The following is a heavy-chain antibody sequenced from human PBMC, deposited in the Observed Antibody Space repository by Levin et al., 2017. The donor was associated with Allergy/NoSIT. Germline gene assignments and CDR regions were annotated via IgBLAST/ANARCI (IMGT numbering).Heavy chain of an antibody. V-gene: IGHV3-30*18. CDR3: AKGGSFDS. J-gene: IGHJ4*02. Sequence: PGESLKISCAASGFIFRDYGVHWVRQAPGKGLEWVALITSDESHKFYADSVKGRFTISRDNSKNTLYLQMNSLAVEDTAVYFCAKGGSFDSWGQGTLVTVSS. CDR2: ITSDESHK. CDR1: GFIFRDYG.